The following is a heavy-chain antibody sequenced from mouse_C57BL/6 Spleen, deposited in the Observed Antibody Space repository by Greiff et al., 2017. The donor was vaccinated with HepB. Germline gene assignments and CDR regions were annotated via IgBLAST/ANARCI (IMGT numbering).Heavy chain of an antibody. CDR2: IWSGGST. D-gene: IGHD2-5*01. Sequence: VQRVESGPGLVQPSQSLSITCTVSGFSLTSYGVHWVRQSPGKGLEWLGVIWSGGSTDYNAAFISRLSISKDNSKSQVFFKMNSLQADDTAIYYCARKGDSNYVDYAMDYWGQGTSVTVSS. CDR3: ARKGDSNYVDYAMDY. V-gene: IGHV2-2*01. CDR1: GFSLTSYG. J-gene: IGHJ4*01.